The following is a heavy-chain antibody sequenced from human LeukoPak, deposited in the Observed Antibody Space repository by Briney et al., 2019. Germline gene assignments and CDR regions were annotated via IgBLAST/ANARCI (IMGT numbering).Heavy chain of an antibody. V-gene: IGHV4-30-2*01. Sequence: PSQTLSLTCGVSGASVSSIGYSWSWIRQPPGRGLEWIGYIYQSGSASYNPSLQSRVTISIDKSKNQFSLNLNSVTAADTAVYYCARDALGPIDYWGQGTLVTVSS. CDR2: IYQSGSA. J-gene: IGHJ4*02. CDR1: GASVSSIGYS. CDR3: ARDALGPIDY.